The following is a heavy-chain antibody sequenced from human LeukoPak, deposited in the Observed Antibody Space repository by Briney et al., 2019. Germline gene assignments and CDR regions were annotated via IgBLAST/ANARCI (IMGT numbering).Heavy chain of an antibody. CDR2: ISGYNGDT. V-gene: IGHV1-18*01. CDR1: GYTFTSFG. Sequence: ASVKVSCKTSGYTFTSFGIGRVRQAPGQGLEWMGWISGYNGDTNYAQKSQGRVTMTTDTSTSTAYMELRSLRSDDTAVYYCARSGDGNWFETWGQGTLVTVSS. J-gene: IGHJ5*02. D-gene: IGHD1-26*01. CDR3: ARSGDGNWFET.